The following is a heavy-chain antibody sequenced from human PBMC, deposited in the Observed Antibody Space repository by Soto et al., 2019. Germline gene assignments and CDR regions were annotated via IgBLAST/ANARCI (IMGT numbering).Heavy chain of an antibody. Sequence: GGSLRLSCAASEFTFSSSVVSWVHQAPGKGLEWVSTISGTTGNTYYADSVKGRFTISRDNSKYTLYLQMNSLRAEDTAVYYCATRGRHYFDYWGQGTLVTVSS. CDR2: ISGTTGNT. CDR1: EFTFSSSV. J-gene: IGHJ4*02. CDR3: ATRGRHYFDY. V-gene: IGHV3-23*01.